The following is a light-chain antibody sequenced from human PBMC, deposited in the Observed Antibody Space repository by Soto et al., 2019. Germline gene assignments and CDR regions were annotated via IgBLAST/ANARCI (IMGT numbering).Light chain of an antibody. CDR1: QGIRNY. J-gene: IGKJ4*01. V-gene: IGKV1-17*03. CDR2: DAS. CDR3: LQESSYPPS. Sequence: DIQMTQSPSAMSASVGDRVTITCRASQGIRNYLDWFQQKPGKVPKRLIYDASSLQSGVPSRFSGSGSGTEFTLTITNRQPADFATYYCLQESSYPPSFGGGTKVEIK.